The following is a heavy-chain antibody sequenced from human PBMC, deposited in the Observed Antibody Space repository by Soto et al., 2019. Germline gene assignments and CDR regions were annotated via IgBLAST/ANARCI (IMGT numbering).Heavy chain of an antibody. CDR1: GYSFSSYW. D-gene: IGHD4-17*01. Sequence: GDSLKISCKGSGYSFSSYWITWVRQMPGKGLEWMGRIDPSDSYTNYSPSFQGHVTISADKSISTAYLQWSSLKASDTAMYFCARSHDYGGNSDAFDIWGQGTMVTVSS. CDR2: IDPSDSYT. V-gene: IGHV5-10-1*01. J-gene: IGHJ3*02. CDR3: ARSHDYGGNSDAFDI.